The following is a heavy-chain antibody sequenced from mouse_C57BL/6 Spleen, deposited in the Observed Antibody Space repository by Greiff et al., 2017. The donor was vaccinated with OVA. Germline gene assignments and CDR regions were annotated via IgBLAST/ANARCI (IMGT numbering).Heavy chain of an antibody. CDR1: GFTFSDYG. Sequence: EVKLMESGGGLVKPGGSLKLSCAASGFTFSDYGMHWVRQAPEKGLEWVAYISSGSSTIYYADTVKGRFTISRDNAKNTLFLQMTSLRSEDTAMYYCAREGSYYFDYWGQGTTLTVSS. V-gene: IGHV5-17*01. CDR3: AREGSYYFDY. J-gene: IGHJ2*01. CDR2: ISSGSSTI.